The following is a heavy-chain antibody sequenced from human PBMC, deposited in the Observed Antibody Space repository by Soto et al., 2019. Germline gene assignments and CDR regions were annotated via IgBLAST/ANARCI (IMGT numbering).Heavy chain of an antibody. J-gene: IGHJ4*02. Sequence: TSETLSLTCTVSGGSISSSSYYWGWIRQPPGKGLEWIGSIYYSGSTYYNPSLKSRVTISVDTSKNQFSLKLSSVTAADTAVYYCAGLHVEMATPSFFDYWGQGTLVTVSS. V-gene: IGHV4-39*01. D-gene: IGHD5-12*01. CDR1: GGSISSSSYY. CDR3: AGLHVEMATPSFFDY. CDR2: IYYSGST.